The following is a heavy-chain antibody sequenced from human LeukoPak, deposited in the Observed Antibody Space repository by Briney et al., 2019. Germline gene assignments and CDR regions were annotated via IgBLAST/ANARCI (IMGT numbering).Heavy chain of an antibody. CDR3: ATSNPYYDILTGYYPNWFDP. CDR2: IYYSGST. CDR1: GFTFSSYA. D-gene: IGHD3-9*01. V-gene: IGHV4-39*01. J-gene: IGHJ5*02. Sequence: GSLRLSCAASGFTFSSYAMSWIRQPPGKGLEWIGSIYYSGSTYYNPSLKSRVTISVDTSKNQFSPKLSSVTAADTAVYYCATSNPYYDILTGYYPNWFDPWGQGTLVTVSS.